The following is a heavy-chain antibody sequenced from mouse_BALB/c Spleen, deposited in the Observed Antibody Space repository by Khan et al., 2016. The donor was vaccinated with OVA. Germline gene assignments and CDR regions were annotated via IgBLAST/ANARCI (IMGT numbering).Heavy chain of an antibody. CDR2: VNPNTDNI. Sequence: VQLQQSGPDLVKPGASVKISCKASGYSFTLYYMSWVKQSHGKSLEWIGRVNPNTDNINYNQEFKGKAILTVDKSSNTAYMELRSLTSEDSAVXFCARGCDFFASWGQGTLVTVSA. CDR3: ARGCDFFAS. J-gene: IGHJ3*01. V-gene: IGHV1-26*01. CDR1: GYSFTLYY.